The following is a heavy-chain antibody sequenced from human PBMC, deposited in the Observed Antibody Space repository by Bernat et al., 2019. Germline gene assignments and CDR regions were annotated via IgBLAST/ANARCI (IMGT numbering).Heavy chain of an antibody. CDR3: ARDSSGHYYYGMDV. CDR1: GFTFSSYA. CDR2: ISYDGSNK. V-gene: IGHV3-30-3*01. Sequence: QVQLVESGGGVVQPGRSLRLPCAASGFTFSSYAMHWVRQAPGKGLEWVAVISYDGSNKYYADSVKGRFTISRDNSKNTLYLQMNSLRAEDTAVYYCARDSSGHYYYGMDVWGQGTTVTVSS. D-gene: IGHD6-19*01. J-gene: IGHJ6*02.